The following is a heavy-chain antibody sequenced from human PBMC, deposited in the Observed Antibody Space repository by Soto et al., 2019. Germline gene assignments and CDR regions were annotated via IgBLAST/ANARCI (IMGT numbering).Heavy chain of an antibody. CDR3: ATDSSVVTAARGVAFDI. J-gene: IGHJ3*02. CDR1: GYTLTELS. CDR2: FDPEDGET. Sequence: GASVKVSCKVSGYTLTELSMRWVRQAPGKGLEWMGGFDPEDGETIYAQKFQGRVTMTEDTSTDTAYMELSSPRSEDTAVYYCATDSSVVTAARGVAFDIWGQGTMVTV. D-gene: IGHD2-2*01. V-gene: IGHV1-24*01.